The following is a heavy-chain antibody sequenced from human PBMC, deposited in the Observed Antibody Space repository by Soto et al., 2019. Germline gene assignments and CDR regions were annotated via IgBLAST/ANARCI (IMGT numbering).Heavy chain of an antibody. CDR2: FYDSGST. J-gene: IGHJ4*02. CDR3: ARARGYYPYYFDY. D-gene: IGHD3-3*01. CDR1: GGSVSSGSFY. Sequence: PSETLSLTCTVSGGSVSSGSFYWGWIRRPPGKGLEWIGYFYDSGSTNYNPSLRSRVTMSVDTSKNQFSLKLSSVTAADTAVYYCARARGYYPYYFDYWGQGTPVTVSS. V-gene: IGHV4-61*01.